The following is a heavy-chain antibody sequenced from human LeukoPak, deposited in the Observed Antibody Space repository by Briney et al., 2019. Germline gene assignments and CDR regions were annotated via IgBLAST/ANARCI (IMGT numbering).Heavy chain of an antibody. D-gene: IGHD3-3*01. V-gene: IGHV3-48*01. Sequence: GGSLRLSCAASGFTFGSYSMNWVRQAPGKGLEWVSYSSYSSSTIFYADSVKGRFTISRDNAKNSLYLQMNSLRAEDTAVYYCARERTGPLRSGYYDSFLHWGQGTLVTVSS. J-gene: IGHJ4*02. CDR2: SSYSSSTI. CDR1: GFTFGSYS. CDR3: ARERTGPLRSGYYDSFLH.